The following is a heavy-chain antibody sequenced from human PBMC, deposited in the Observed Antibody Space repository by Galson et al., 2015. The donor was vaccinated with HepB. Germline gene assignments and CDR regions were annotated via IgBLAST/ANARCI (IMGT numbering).Heavy chain of an antibody. V-gene: IGHV3-23*01. D-gene: IGHD2-15*01. CDR2: FGTSGGST. J-gene: IGHJ6*02. CDR1: GFTFISHA. CDR3: ARVRSGGEWGGMDV. Sequence: SLRLSCAASGFTFISHAMTWVRQAPGKGLEWVSVFGTSGGSTYYADSVKGRFTISRDTSKNTLYLQMNSLRVEDTAVYYCARVRSGGEWGGMDVWGQGTAVTVSS.